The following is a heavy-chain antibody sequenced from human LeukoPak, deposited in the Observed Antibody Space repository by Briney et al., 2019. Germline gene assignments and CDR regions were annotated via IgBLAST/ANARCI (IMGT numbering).Heavy chain of an antibody. CDR2: ISYDGSNK. CDR3: ANLPL. V-gene: IGHV3-30*18. Sequence: PGGSLRLSCAASGFTFDDYAMHWVRQAPGKGLEWVAVISYDGSNKYYADSVKGRFTISRDNSKNTLYLQMNSLRPEDAAVYYCANLPLWGQGTLVTVSS. CDR1: GFTFDDYA. J-gene: IGHJ4*02.